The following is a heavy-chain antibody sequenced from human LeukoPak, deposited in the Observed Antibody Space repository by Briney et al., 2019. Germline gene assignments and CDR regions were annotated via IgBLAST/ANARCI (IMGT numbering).Heavy chain of an antibody. D-gene: IGHD2-15*01. CDR3: ARLVVAAPPYYYYYYGMDV. CDR1: GGSISSGGYY. J-gene: IGHJ6*02. CDR2: IYYSGST. V-gene: IGHV4-31*03. Sequence: SETLSLTCTVSGGSISSGGYYWSWIRQHPGKGLEWIGYIYYSGSTYYNPSLKSRVTISVDTSKNQFSLKLSSVTAADTAVYYCARLVVAAPPYYYYYYGMDVWGQGTTVTVSS.